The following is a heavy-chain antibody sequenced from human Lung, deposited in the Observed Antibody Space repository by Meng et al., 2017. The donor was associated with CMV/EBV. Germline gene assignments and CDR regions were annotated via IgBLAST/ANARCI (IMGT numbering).Heavy chain of an antibody. V-gene: IGHV3-7*01. CDR3: ARVSTCSVWYFDL. Sequence: GGSLRLXXAASGFTFSSYWMSWVRQAPGKGLEWVANIKQDGSEKYYVDAVKGRFTISRDNAKNSLYLQMISLRAEDTAVYYCARVSTCSVWYFDLWGRGPLVTVSS. CDR2: IKQDGSEK. D-gene: IGHD3-10*02. J-gene: IGHJ2*01. CDR1: GFTFSSYW.